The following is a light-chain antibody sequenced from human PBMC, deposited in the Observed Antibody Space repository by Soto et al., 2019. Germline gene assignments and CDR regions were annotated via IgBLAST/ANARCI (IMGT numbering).Light chain of an antibody. V-gene: IGLV2-14*01. CDR3: CSYTDIALDVV. CDR1: SSDVGGHNY. CDR2: EVS. J-gene: IGLJ2*01. Sequence: QSALTHPASVSGSPGQSITISCTGTSSDVGGHNYVSWYQHHPGKAPKLIIYEVSNRPSGVSNRFSGSKSGNTASLTISGVRPEDEADYYCCSYTDIALDVVFGGGTKLTVL.